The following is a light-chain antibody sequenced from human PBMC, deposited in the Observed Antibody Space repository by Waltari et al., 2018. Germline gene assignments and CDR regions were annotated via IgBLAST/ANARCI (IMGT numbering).Light chain of an antibody. Sequence: QSALTQPRSVSGSPGQSVTISCTGTNSDVGRYNYVSWYQHHPGKAPTLMIYDVSKRPSGVPDRFSGSKSGNTASLTISGLQAEDEADYYCCSYAGSYTYVFGTGTKVTVL. V-gene: IGLV2-11*01. J-gene: IGLJ1*01. CDR2: DVS. CDR1: NSDVGRYNY. CDR3: CSYAGSYTYV.